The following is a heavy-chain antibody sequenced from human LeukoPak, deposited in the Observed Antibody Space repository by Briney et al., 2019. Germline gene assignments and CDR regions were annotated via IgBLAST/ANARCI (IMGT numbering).Heavy chain of an antibody. V-gene: IGHV3-66*01. J-gene: IGHJ6*02. Sequence: VGSLRLSCAASGFTVSSNYMSWVRQAPGKGLEWVSVIYSGGSTYYADSVKGRFTISRDNSKNTLYLQMNSLRAEDTAVYYCARGSVTTGPFGMDVWGQGTTVTVSS. CDR2: IYSGGST. CDR1: GFTVSSNY. CDR3: ARGSVTTGPFGMDV. D-gene: IGHD5-18*01.